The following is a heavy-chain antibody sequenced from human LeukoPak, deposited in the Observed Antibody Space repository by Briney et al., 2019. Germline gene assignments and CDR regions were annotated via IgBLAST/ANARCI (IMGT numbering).Heavy chain of an antibody. D-gene: IGHD5-12*01. CDR3: AKDPGYSGYDPYFDY. CDR1: GFTFSSYA. V-gene: IGHV3-30*04. J-gene: IGHJ4*02. CDR2: ISYDGKNK. Sequence: PGGSLRLSCAASGFTFSSYAMHWVRQAPGKGLEWVAFISYDGKNKYYADSVKGRSTISRDNSKDTVFLQMNSLRPDDMALYYCAKDPGYSGYDPYFDYWGQGTLVTVSS.